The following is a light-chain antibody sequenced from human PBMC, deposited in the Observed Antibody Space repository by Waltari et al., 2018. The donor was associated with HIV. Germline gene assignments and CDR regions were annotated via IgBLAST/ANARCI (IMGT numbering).Light chain of an antibody. CDR3: QQYNSDFYT. Sequence: IPMTKSPSILSASVGDRVTITCRASQNVDSWLAWYQQRPGKAPKLLIYKASTLQYGVPARFTGSGSGTNFTLTINSLHPDDFATYYCQQYNSDFYTFGLGTRLDLK. J-gene: IGKJ2*01. V-gene: IGKV1-5*03. CDR1: QNVDSW. CDR2: KAS.